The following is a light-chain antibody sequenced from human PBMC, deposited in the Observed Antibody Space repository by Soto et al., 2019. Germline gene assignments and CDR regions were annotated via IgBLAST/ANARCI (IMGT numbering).Light chain of an antibody. Sequence: EIVLTQSPGTLSLSPGERVTLSCRASQSVNNNYLAWYQQKPGQPPRLLIYDTFTRAAGIPDRFSGSGSGEDFTLTINRLEPKDFAVFYCQQYGRSPFTFGPGTKV. J-gene: IGKJ3*01. V-gene: IGKV3-20*01. CDR3: QQYGRSPFT. CDR2: DTF. CDR1: QSVNNNY.